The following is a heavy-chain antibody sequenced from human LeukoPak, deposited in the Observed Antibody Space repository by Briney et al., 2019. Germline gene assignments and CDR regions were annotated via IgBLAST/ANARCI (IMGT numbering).Heavy chain of an antibody. CDR3: ASRWGDAFDI. CDR1: GFTVSSNY. Sequence: GGSLRLSCAASGFTVSSNYMSWVRQAPGKGLEWVSVIYSCGSTYYADSVKGRFTISRDNAKNSLYLQMNSLRAEDTAVYYCASRWGDAFDIWGQGTMVTVSS. V-gene: IGHV3-66*03. J-gene: IGHJ3*02. CDR2: IYSCGST. D-gene: IGHD3-16*01.